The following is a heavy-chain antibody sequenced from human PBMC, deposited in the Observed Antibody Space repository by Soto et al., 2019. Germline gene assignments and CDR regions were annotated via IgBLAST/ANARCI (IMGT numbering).Heavy chain of an antibody. CDR2: ISYDGRKT. CDR3: AKVSSSWYAGFFDL. J-gene: IGHJ4*02. CDR1: GFTFSNYG. D-gene: IGHD6-13*01. V-gene: IGHV3-30*18. Sequence: GGSPRLSCAACGFTFSNYGMHWVRQEPGKGLEWVAVISYDGRKTYYADSVKGRFTIYRDNSMNTLYLQMNTLRVEDTAVYYCAKVSSSWYAGFFDLWGQGTLVTVSS.